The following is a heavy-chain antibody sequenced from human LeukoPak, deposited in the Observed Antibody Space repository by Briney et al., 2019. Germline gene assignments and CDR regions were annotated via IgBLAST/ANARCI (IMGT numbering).Heavy chain of an antibody. CDR3: ARTLYYSDSSGYSP. V-gene: IGHV4-59*01. J-gene: IGHJ5*02. CDR2: IYGSGNT. D-gene: IGHD3-22*01. CDR1: GASISSWY. Sequence: PSETLSLTCTVSGASISSWYWSWIRQPPGKGLEWIGYIYGSGNTNYNPSLKSRVTISVDTSKNQFSLKLNSVTAADTAVYYCARTLYYSDSSGYSPWGQGTLVTVSS.